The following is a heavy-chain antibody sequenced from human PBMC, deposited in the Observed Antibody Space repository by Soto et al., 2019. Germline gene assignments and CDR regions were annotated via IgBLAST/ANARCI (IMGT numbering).Heavy chain of an antibody. CDR1: GYTFTGYY. J-gene: IGHJ3*02. CDR3: ARASPYYDILTGYYRSAFDI. V-gene: IGHV1-2*04. D-gene: IGHD3-9*01. Sequence: GASVKVSCKASGYTFTGYYMHWVRQAPGQGLEWMGWINPNSGGTNYAQKFQGWVTMTRDTSISTAYMELSRLRSDDTAVYYCARASPYYDILTGYYRSAFDIWGQGTMVTVSS. CDR2: INPNSGGT.